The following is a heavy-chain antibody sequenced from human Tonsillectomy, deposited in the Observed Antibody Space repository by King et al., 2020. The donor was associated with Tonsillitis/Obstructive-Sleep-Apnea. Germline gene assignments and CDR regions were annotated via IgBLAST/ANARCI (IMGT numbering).Heavy chain of an antibody. CDR3: ARHIDYRKRYYYCMDV. CDR2: IYYDGTT. V-gene: IGHV4-39*01. J-gene: IGHJ6*03. Sequence: LQLQESGPGLVKPSETLSLTCTVSGGSTSSSSYYWGWIRQPPGKGLEWIGSIYYDGTTYYNPSLKSRVTISVDTSTNQFSLRLTSVTTADTAVYYCARHIDYRKRYYYCMDVWGKGTTVTVSS. D-gene: IGHD4-11*01. CDR1: GGSTSSSSYY.